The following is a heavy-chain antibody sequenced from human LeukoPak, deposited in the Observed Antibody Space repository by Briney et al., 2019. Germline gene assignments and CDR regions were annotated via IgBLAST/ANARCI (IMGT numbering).Heavy chain of an antibody. Sequence: PGGSLRLSCAASGFTFSSYGMHWVRQAPGKGLEWVAFIRYDGSNKYYADSVKGRFTISRDNSKNPLYLQMNSLRAEDTAVYYCAKLVLRYFDWLMDYWGQGTLVTVSS. D-gene: IGHD3-9*01. V-gene: IGHV3-30*02. J-gene: IGHJ4*02. CDR3: AKLVLRYFDWLMDY. CDR1: GFTFSSYG. CDR2: IRYDGSNK.